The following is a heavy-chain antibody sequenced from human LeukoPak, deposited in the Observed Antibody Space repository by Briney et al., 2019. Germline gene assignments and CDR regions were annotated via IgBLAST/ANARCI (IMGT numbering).Heavy chain of an antibody. CDR2: IYYSGST. V-gene: IGHV4-59*08. J-gene: IGHJ6*02. CDR3: ARQGPGSGWYDGYYYYYGMDV. CDR1: GGSISSYY. D-gene: IGHD6-19*01. Sequence: PSETLSLTCTVSGGSISSYYWSWIRQPPGKGLEWIGYIYYSGSTNYNPSLKSRVTISVDTSKNQFSLKLSSVTAADTAVYYCARQGPGSGWYDGYYYYYGMDVWGQGTTVTVSS.